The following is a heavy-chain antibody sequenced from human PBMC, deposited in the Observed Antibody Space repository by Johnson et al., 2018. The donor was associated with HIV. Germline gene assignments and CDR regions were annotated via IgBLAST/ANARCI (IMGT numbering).Heavy chain of an antibody. CDR3: ARACRDGYTCDVYEI. V-gene: IGHV3-30*14. D-gene: IGHD5-24*01. CDR2: ISYDGSNK. CDR1: GFSFSDYA. J-gene: IGHJ3*02. Sequence: QMQLVESGGGVVQPGRSLRLSCAASGFSFSDYAMHWVRQAPGKGLEWVAVISYDGSNKYYADSVKGRFTISRDNSKNTLYLQMNSLRAEDTAVYYCARACRDGYTCDVYEIWGQGTMVTVSS.